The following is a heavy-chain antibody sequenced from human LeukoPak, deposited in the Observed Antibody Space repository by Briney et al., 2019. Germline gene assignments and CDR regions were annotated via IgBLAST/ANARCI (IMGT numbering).Heavy chain of an antibody. CDR2: IIPIFGTA. V-gene: IGHV1-69*06. J-gene: IGHJ6*03. CDR3: ARDAVGATRYYYYYMDV. CDR1: GGTFSSYA. Sequence: SVKVSCKASGGTFSSYAISWVRQAPGQELEWMGGIIPIFGTANYAQKFQGRVTITADKSTSTAYMELSSLRSEDTAVYYCARDAVGATRYYYYYMDVWGKGTTVTVSS. D-gene: IGHD1-26*01.